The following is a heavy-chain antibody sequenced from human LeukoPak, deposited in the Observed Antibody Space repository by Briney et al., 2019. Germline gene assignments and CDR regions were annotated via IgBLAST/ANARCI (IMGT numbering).Heavy chain of an antibody. V-gene: IGHV3-23*01. CDR3: AKLNYYGSGPHFDY. Sequence: GGSLRLSCAASGFTFSSYAMSWVRQAPGKGLEWVSAISGSGGSTYYADSVKGRFTISRDNSKNTLCLQMNSLRAEDTAVYYCAKLNYYGSGPHFDYWGQGTLVTVSS. J-gene: IGHJ4*02. CDR1: GFTFSSYA. D-gene: IGHD3-10*01. CDR2: ISGSGGST.